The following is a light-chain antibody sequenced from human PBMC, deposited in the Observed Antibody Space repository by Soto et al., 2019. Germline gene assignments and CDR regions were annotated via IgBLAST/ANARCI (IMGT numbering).Light chain of an antibody. CDR3: QSYDVTLSHWV. CDR2: GTT. Sequence: QSVLTQPPSVSGAPGQRITISCTGSPSNIGAGFDVHWYQQFPGTAPKLLIYGTTSRPSGVPDRFSGSQSGTSASLAITGLQAGDEADYYCQSYDVTLSHWVFGGGTKLTVL. J-gene: IGLJ3*02. CDR1: PSNIGAGFD. V-gene: IGLV1-40*01.